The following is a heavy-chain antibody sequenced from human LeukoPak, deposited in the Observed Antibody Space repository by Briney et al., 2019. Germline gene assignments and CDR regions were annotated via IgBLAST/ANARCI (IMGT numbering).Heavy chain of an antibody. CDR3: ARRPAQYFDS. V-gene: IGHV3-30-3*01. CDR1: GFTFSSYA. J-gene: IGHJ4*02. CDR2: ISYGVSNK. Sequence: GGSLRLSSAASGFTFSSYAMHWVRQAPGKGLEWVAVISYGVSNKYYADSVKGRFTISRDNSNNTLYLQMNSLRPEDTAVYYCARRPAQYFDSWGQGTLVTVSS.